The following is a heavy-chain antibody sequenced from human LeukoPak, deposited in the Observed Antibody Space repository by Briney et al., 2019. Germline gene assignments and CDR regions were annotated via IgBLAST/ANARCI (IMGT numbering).Heavy chain of an antibody. Sequence: SETLSLTCTVSGGSISSSSYYWGWIRQPPGKGLEWIGSIYYSGSTYYNPSLKSQVTISVDTSKNQFSLKLSSVTAADTAVYYCARQGEEMATNFDYWGQGTLVTVSS. J-gene: IGHJ4*02. CDR3: ARQGEEMATNFDY. CDR1: GGSISSSSYY. D-gene: IGHD5-24*01. CDR2: IYYSGST. V-gene: IGHV4-39*01.